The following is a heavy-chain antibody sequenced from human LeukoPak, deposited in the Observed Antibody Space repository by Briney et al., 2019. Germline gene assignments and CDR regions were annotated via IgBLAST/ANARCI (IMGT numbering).Heavy chain of an antibody. D-gene: IGHD5-18*01. V-gene: IGHV4-34*01. CDR1: GGSFSGYY. CDR2: INHSGST. Sequence: SETLSLTCAVYGGSFSGYYWSWIRQPPGKGLEWIGEINHSGSTNYNPSLKSRVTISVDTSKNQFSLKLSSVTAADTAVYYRARVRGYSCDRRFDYWGQGTLVTVSS. J-gene: IGHJ4*02. CDR3: ARVRGYSCDRRFDY.